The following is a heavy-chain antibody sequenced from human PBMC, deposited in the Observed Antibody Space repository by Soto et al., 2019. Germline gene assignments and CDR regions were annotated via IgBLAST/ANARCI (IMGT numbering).Heavy chain of an antibody. J-gene: IGHJ4*02. D-gene: IGHD4-4*01. Sequence: QVQLQESGPGLVKPSQTLSLTCTVSGGSISSGGYYWSWIRQHPGKGLEWIGYIYYSGSTYYNPSLKSRVTISLDTSKNQFSMKLSSVTSAYTAVYYCARGAPVRNYSIDYWGQGTLVTVSS. CDR3: ARGAPVRNYSIDY. CDR1: GGSISSGGYY. CDR2: IYYSGST. V-gene: IGHV4-31*03.